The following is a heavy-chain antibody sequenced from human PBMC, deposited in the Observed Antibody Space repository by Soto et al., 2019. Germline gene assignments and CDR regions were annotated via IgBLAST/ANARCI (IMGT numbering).Heavy chain of an antibody. D-gene: IGHD1-7*01. Sequence: PGGSLRLSCAASGFTFSSYNMNWVRQAPGKGLEWLSYISSSSRTVYYADSVKGRFTVSRDNSKNTLYLQMNTLGAEDTAVYYCARDGIGGTVFRGYLDYWGRGTVVTVSS. J-gene: IGHJ4*02. CDR3: ARDGIGGTVFRGYLDY. V-gene: IGHV3-48*01. CDR2: ISSSSRTV. CDR1: GFTFSSYN.